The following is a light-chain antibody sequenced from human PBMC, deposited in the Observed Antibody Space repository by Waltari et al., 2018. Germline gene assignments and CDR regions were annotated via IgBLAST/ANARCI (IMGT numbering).Light chain of an antibody. CDR3: CSYAGSSTVV. J-gene: IGLJ2*01. CDR2: DVS. Sequence: QSALTQPASVFGSPGQSITISCTGISIDVGGSNNVSWYQQHPGKAPKLMIYDVSKRPSGVSNRFSGSKSGNTASLTISGLQAEDEADYYCCSYAGSSTVVFGGGTKLTVL. V-gene: IGLV2-23*02. CDR1: SIDVGGSNN.